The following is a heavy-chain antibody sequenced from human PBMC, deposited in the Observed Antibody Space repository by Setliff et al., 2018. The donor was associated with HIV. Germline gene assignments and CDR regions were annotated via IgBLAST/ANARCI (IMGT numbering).Heavy chain of an antibody. D-gene: IGHD6-19*01. J-gene: IGHJ4*02. CDR3: ARESYDSSADFDY. CDR1: GFNFAEQA. V-gene: IGHV3-49*04. CDR2: IRSKSYGTTT. Sequence: GGSLRLSCPTSGFNFAEQAFSWVRQAPGKGLEWVGYIRSKSYGTTTKYAASVRGRFSISRDDSNSIVYLQMNSLKAEDTGVYFCARESYDSSADFDYWGQGALVTVSS.